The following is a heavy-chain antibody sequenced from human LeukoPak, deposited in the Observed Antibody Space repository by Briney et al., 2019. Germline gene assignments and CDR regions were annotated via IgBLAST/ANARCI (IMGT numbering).Heavy chain of an antibody. CDR1: GFTFSNYW. Sequence: GGSLRLSCAASGFTFSNYWMSWVRQAPGKGLEWVANIKEDGSEKYYVDSVKGRLTISRDNARNSLYLQMNSLRAEDTAVYYCASGRQLGYWGQGTLVTVSS. J-gene: IGHJ4*02. CDR2: IKEDGSEK. V-gene: IGHV3-7*01. D-gene: IGHD6-13*01. CDR3: ASGRQLGY.